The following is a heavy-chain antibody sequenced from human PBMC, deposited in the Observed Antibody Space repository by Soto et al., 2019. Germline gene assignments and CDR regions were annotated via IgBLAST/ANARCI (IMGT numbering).Heavy chain of an antibody. CDR2: IYSSGSR. V-gene: IGHV4-39*01. CDR3: ARPSQGGLSTSLFEY. D-gene: IGHD2-2*01. Sequence: SETLSLTCTVSGDSLSSSRHYWGWIRQPPGKGLEWIGSIYSSGSRYYNPSLKSRVTISVDTSKNQLSLQVNSVTAADTAVYYCARPSQGGLSTSLFEYWGQGSLVTVS. CDR1: GDSLSSSRHY. J-gene: IGHJ4*02.